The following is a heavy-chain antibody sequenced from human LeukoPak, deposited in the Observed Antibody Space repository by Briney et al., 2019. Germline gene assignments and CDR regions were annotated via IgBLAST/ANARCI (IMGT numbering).Heavy chain of an antibody. J-gene: IGHJ4*02. V-gene: IGHV3-7*03. CDR3: ARGPDYGARTDYLDY. CDR2: IKQGGGER. D-gene: IGHD4-17*01. Sequence: GGSLRLSCAASGFTFSRHWMNWVRQAPGKGLEWVANIKQGGGERNYVDFVKGRFTISRDDAKNSLYLQMSSLRAEDTAIYYCARGPDYGARTDYLDYWGQGTLVAVSS. CDR1: GFTFSRHW.